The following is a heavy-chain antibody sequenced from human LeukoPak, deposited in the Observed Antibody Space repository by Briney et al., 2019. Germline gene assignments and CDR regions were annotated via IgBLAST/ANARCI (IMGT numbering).Heavy chain of an antibody. Sequence: GGSLRLSCAASGFTFSSYEMNWVRQAPGKGLEWVSYISSSGSTIYYADSVKGRFTISRDNAKNSVYLEMNSLRADDTAVYYCARSARLMKGVVEVTALDDWGQGTLVTVSS. V-gene: IGHV3-48*03. CDR3: ARSARLMKGVVEVTALDD. CDR2: ISSSGSTI. D-gene: IGHD3-3*01. J-gene: IGHJ4*02. CDR1: GFTFSSYE.